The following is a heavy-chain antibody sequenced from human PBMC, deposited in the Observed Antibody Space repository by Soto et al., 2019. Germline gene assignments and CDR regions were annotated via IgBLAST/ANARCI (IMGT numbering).Heavy chain of an antibody. D-gene: IGHD6-13*01. CDR3: AKEYGSSSLSPDFAY. V-gene: IGHV3-30*18. CDR1: GFTFSSYG. J-gene: IGHJ4*02. CDR2: ISYDGSNK. Sequence: QVQLVESGGGVVQPGRSLRLSCAASGFTFSSYGMHWVRQAPGKGLEWVAVISYDGSNKDYADSVKGRFTISRDNSKNTLYMQMNSLRAEDTAVYYCAKEYGSSSLSPDFAYRAQGTLVTVSS.